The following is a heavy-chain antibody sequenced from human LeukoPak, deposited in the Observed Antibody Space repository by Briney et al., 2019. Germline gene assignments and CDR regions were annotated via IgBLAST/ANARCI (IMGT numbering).Heavy chain of an antibody. Sequence: SETLSLTCTVSGGSISSGDYYWSWIRQPPGKSLEWIGYIYYSGSTYYNPSLKSRVTISVDTSKNQFSLKLSSVTAADTAVYYCASCVITMVRGVIKPCYYFDYWGQGTLVTVSS. V-gene: IGHV4-30-4*01. CDR2: IYYSGST. J-gene: IGHJ4*02. CDR3: ASCVITMVRGVIKPCYYFDY. CDR1: GGSISSGDYY. D-gene: IGHD3-10*01.